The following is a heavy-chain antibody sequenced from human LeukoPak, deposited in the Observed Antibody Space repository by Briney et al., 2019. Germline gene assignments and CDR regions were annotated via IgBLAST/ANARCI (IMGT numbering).Heavy chain of an antibody. CDR3: ARASNLEMATISYYYYMDV. V-gene: IGHV1-69*13. D-gene: IGHD5-24*01. CDR2: IIPIFGTA. Sequence: GASVKVSCKASGGTFSSYAISWVRQAPGQGREWMGGIIPIFGTANYAQKFQGRVTITADESTSTAYMELSSLRSEDTAVYYCARASNLEMATISYYYYMDVWGKGTTVTISS. J-gene: IGHJ6*03. CDR1: GGTFSSYA.